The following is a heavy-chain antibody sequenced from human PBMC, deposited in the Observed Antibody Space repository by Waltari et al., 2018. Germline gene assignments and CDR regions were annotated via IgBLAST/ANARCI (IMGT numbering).Heavy chain of an antibody. Sequence: QVHLQQWGAGLLRPSETLSLICAVYGGSLRGYSWGGIRQPPRKGLEWIGEINHSPNSNYNPSLRSRVHMSIDTSQNQFSLQLTSVTAADTGVYYCVRLEDCTGPGGNCYSGAPFAVDVWGQGTTVTVPS. CDR1: GGSLRGYS. J-gene: IGHJ6*02. CDR3: VRLEDCTGPGGNCYSGAPFAVDV. CDR2: INHSPNS. V-gene: IGHV4-34*01. D-gene: IGHD2-8*02.